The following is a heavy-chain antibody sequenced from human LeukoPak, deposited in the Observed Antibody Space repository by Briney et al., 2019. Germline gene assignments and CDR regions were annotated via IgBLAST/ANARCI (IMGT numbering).Heavy chain of an antibody. CDR1: GGSFSGYY. Sequence: PSETLSLTCAVYGGSFSGYYWSWIRQPPGKGLEWIGEINHSGSTNYNPSLKSRVTISVDTSKNQFSLKLSSVTAADTAVYYCAGEGSMVRGVIKNYYYYYMDVWGKGTTVTISS. D-gene: IGHD3-10*01. V-gene: IGHV4-34*01. CDR3: AGEGSMVRGVIKNYYYYYMDV. CDR2: INHSGST. J-gene: IGHJ6*03.